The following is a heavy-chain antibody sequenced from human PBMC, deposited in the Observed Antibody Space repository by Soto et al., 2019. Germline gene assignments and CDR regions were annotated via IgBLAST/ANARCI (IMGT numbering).Heavy chain of an antibody. D-gene: IGHD6-13*01. V-gene: IGHV3-21*01. J-gene: IGHJ6*02. CDR1: GFTFSSYG. CDR2: ISSSSSYI. Sequence: VGSLRLSCAASGFTFSSYGMNWVRHSPGKGLEWVSSISSSSSYIYYADSVKGRFTISRDNAKNSLYLQMKSLRAEDKAVYYCARGSIAAYVNRGTKSYGMDVWGQGTPVTVSS. CDR3: ARGSIAAYVNRGTKSYGMDV.